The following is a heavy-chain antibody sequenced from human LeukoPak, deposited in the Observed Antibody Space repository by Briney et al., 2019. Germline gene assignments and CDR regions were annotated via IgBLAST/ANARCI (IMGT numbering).Heavy chain of an antibody. J-gene: IGHJ6*03. CDR3: ARGDTITPLSYYYYYMDV. CDR1: GGTFSSYA. CDR2: IIPIFGTA. V-gene: IGHV1-69*05. Sequence: EASVKVSCKASGGTFSSYAISWVRQAPGQGIEWMGGIIPIFGTANYAQKFQGRVTITTDESTSTAYMELSSLRSEDTAVYYCARGDTITPLSYYYYYMDVWGKGTTVTVSS. D-gene: IGHD1-20*01.